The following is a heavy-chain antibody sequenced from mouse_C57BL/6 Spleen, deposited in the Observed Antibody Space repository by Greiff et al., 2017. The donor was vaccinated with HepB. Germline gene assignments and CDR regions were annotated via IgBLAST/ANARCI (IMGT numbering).Heavy chain of an antibody. CDR1: GYAFSSSW. V-gene: IGHV1-82*01. J-gene: IGHJ2*01. CDR3: AREGSYDGYSFDY. D-gene: IGHD2-3*01. Sequence: VQLQQSGPELVKPGASVKISCKASGYAFSSSWMNWVKQRPGKGLEWIGRIYPGDGDTNYNGKFKGKATLTADKSSSTAYMQLSSLTSEDSAVFFCAREGSYDGYSFDYWGQGTTLTVSS. CDR2: IYPGDGDT.